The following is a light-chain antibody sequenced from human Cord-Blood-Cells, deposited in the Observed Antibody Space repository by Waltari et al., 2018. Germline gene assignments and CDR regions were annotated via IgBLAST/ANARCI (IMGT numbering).Light chain of an antibody. CDR2: EVS. J-gene: IGLJ2*01. CDR3: SSYTSSSTLV. Sequence: QSALTQPASVSGSPGQSITISCPGTSSDVGGYHYFSWYQQHPGKAPNLMIYEVSNRPSGVSNRFSGSKSGNTASLTISGLQAEDEADYYCSSYTSSSTLVFGGGTKLTVL. V-gene: IGLV2-14*01. CDR1: SSDVGGYHY.